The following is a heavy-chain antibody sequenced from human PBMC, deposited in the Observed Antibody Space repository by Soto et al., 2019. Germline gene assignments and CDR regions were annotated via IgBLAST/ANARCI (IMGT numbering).Heavy chain of an antibody. J-gene: IGHJ4*02. CDR3: AKASTQAPHYFDH. V-gene: IGHV3-30*18. CDR2: ISYDRSDE. CDR1: GFTFSISG. Sequence: QVQLVESGGGVVQPGRSLRLSCAASGFTFSISGMHWVRQAPGKGLEWVTLISYDRSDEYYADSVKGRFTISRDNSKNTLFLQMISLTADDTAVYYCAKASTQAPHYFDHWGQGTLVTVSS.